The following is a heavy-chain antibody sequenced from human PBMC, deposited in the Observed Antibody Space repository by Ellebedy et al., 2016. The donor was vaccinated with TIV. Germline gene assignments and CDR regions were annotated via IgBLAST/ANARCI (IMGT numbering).Heavy chain of an antibody. J-gene: IGHJ5*02. Sequence: PGGSLTLSCAASGFTFSSYTMNWVRQAPAKGLEWVSSISSIDAYIYYADSVKGRFTISRDNAKNSVYLQMNSLRAEDTAVYYCARGRREWDLKSVNVPGNWFDPWGQGTLVTVSS. D-gene: IGHD1-26*01. CDR3: ARGRREWDLKSVNVPGNWFDP. CDR1: GFTFSSYT. CDR2: ISSIDAYI. V-gene: IGHV3-21*01.